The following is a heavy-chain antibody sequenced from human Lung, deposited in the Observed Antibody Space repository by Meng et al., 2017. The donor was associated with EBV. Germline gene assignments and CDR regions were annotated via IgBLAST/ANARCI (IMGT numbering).Heavy chain of an antibody. Sequence: HLQRSGSEPVQPFQTPALSCAVSGRAIGTGGHSCSWIREPPGQGLGWIGYIYHSGSTYYNTSLKSRVTRAVDTCKNQFSMKLSSVSSADTAVYYWARGVSDTAMVPYYFDYWGQGTLVTVSS. V-gene: IGHV4-30-2*01. CDR3: ARGVSDTAMVPYYFDY. D-gene: IGHD5-18*01. CDR2: IYHSGST. J-gene: IGHJ4*02. CDR1: GRAIGTGGHS.